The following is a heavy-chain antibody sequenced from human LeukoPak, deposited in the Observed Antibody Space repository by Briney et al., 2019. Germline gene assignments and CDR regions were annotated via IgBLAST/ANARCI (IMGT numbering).Heavy chain of an antibody. CDR1: GFTFGDYA. J-gene: IGHJ4*02. Sequence: GGSLRLSCAASGFTFGDYAMSWFRQAPGKGLEWVGFIRSKTNGGTTQYASSVRGRFTISRDDSKSIAYLQMNSLKTEDTGVYYCTRESASTSFDYWGQGTLVTVSS. CDR2: IRSKTNGGTT. CDR3: TRESASTSFDY. V-gene: IGHV3-49*03.